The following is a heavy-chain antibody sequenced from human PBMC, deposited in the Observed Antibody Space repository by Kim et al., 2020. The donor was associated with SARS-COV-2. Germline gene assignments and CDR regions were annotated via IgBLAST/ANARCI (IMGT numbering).Heavy chain of an antibody. D-gene: IGHD4-17*01. CDR1: GFTFSSYW. J-gene: IGHJ4*02. CDR3: ASPGDYY. V-gene: IGHV3-74*01. Sequence: GGSLRLSCAASGFTFSSYWIHWVRQAPGKGLVWVSRINSDGIITNYADSVKGRFTISRDNAKNTLYLQMNSLRAEDTAVYYCASPGDYYWGQGTLVTVSS. CDR2: INSDGIIT.